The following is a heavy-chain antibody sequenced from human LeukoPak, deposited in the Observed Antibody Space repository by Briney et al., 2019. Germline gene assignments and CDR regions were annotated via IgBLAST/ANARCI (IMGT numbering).Heavy chain of an antibody. V-gene: IGHV4-59*01. CDR2: IYYSGST. CDR3: ARGWYYYGMDV. Sequence: SETLSLTCTVSGGSISSYFWSWIWQPPGKGLEWIGYIYYSGSTNYNPSLKSRVTISVDTSKNQFSLKLTSVTAADTAVYYCARGWYYYGMDVWGQGTTVTVSS. CDR1: GGSISSYF. J-gene: IGHJ6*02.